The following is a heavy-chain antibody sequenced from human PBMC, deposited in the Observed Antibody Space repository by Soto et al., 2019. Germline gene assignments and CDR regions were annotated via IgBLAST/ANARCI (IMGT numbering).Heavy chain of an antibody. J-gene: IGHJ6*02. Sequence: ASVKVSCKASGYTFTGYYMHWVRQAPGQGLEWMGWINPNSGGTNYAQKFQGWVTMTRDTSISTAYMELSRLRSDDTAVYYCARELVEYSSSSHPGTNYYYYGMDVWGQGTTVTVSS. CDR1: GYTFTGYY. CDR2: INPNSGGT. V-gene: IGHV1-2*04. D-gene: IGHD6-6*01. CDR3: ARELVEYSSSSHPGTNYYYYGMDV.